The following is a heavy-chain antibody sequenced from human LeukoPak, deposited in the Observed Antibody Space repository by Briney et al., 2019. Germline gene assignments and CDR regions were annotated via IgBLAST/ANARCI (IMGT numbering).Heavy chain of an antibody. CDR3: ARDAGGHREIDY. V-gene: IGHV4-34*01. CDR2: INHSGST. CDR1: GGSISSYY. Sequence: SETLSLTCTVSGGSISSYYWSWIRQPPGKGLEWIGEINHSGSTNYNPSLKSRVTISVDTSKNQFSLKLSSVTAADTAVYYCARDAGGHREIDYWGQGTLVTVSS. J-gene: IGHJ4*02. D-gene: IGHD3-10*01.